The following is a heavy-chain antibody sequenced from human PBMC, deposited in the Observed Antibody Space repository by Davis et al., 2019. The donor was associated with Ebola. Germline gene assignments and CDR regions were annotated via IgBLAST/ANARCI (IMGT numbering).Heavy chain of an antibody. CDR2: INTRGDAR. J-gene: IGHJ4*02. V-gene: IGHV3-48*02. D-gene: IGHD3-10*02. Sequence: GESLKISCVASGFTFTSYSFNWIRQTPIKGLEWIAHINTRGDARVYADSVRGRFTISRDDAANSLSLQMDSLKHEDTAVYYCVRDYLFAFDSWGQGTPVTVSS. CDR3: VRDYLFAFDS. CDR1: GFTFTSYS.